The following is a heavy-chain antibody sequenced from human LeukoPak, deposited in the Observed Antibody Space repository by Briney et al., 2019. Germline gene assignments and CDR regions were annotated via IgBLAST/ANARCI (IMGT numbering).Heavy chain of an antibody. CDR2: ISSKGIA. CDR1: GFPFRSYW. Sequence: GGSLRLSCAASGFPFRSYWMTWVRQTPGKGLEWVSGISSKGIAGYAGSVKGRFTISRDNAKNSLFLQMNSLRAEDTAFYHCARGSSFHNHWGQGTLVTVSS. CDR3: ARGSSFHNH. J-gene: IGHJ5*02. D-gene: IGHD6-6*01. V-gene: IGHV3-20*01.